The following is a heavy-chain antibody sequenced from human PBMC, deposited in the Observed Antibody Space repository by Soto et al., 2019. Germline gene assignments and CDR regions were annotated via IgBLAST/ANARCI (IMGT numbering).Heavy chain of an antibody. CDR1: GGTFSRYS. J-gene: IGHJ6*02. V-gene: IGHV1-69*08. CDR2: IIPIFGIA. Sequence: QVQLVQSGAEVKKPGSSVKVSCKASGGTFSRYSITWVRQAPGHGLEWIGRIIPIFGIASYAQKFQGRFTITGDESTSTAYMELSSLRSDDTAVYYCAREDRDRETGLVPAAIDGMDVWGQGTTVTVSS. CDR3: AREDRDRETGLVPAAIDGMDV. D-gene: IGHD2-2*01.